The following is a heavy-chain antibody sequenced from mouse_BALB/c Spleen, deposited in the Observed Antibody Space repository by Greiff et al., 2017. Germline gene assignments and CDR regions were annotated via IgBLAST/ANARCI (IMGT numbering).Heavy chain of an antibody. V-gene: IGHV1-87*01. CDR1: GYTFTSYW. Sequence: VQRVESGAELARPGASVKLSCKASGYTFTSYWMQWVKQRPGQGLEWIGAIYPGDGDTRYTQKFKGKATLTADKSSSTAYMQLSSLASEDSAVYYCARSLFDYWGQGTTLTVSS. J-gene: IGHJ2*01. CDR2: IYPGDGDT. CDR3: ARSLFDY.